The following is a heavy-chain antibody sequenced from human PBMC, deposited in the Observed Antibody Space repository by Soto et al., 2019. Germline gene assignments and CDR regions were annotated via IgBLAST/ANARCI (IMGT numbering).Heavy chain of an antibody. Sequence: SETLSLTCAVYGGSLSGYYWSWIRQPPGKGLEWIGEINHSGSTNYNPSLKSRVTISVDTSKNQFSLKLSSVTAADTAVYYCARGRRLRYWGQGTLVTVSS. CDR3: ARGRRLRY. J-gene: IGHJ4*02. CDR2: INHSGST. D-gene: IGHD1-1*01. CDR1: GGSLSGYY. V-gene: IGHV4-34*01.